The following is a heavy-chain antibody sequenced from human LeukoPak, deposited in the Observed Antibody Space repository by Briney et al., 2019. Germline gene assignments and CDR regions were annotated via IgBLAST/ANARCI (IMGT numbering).Heavy chain of an antibody. CDR1: GFTFSSYW. D-gene: IGHD3-16*01. CDR2: INSDGSST. J-gene: IGHJ4*02. Sequence: PGGSLRLSCAASGFTFSSYWMHWVRQAPGKGLVWVSRINSDGSSTSYADSVKGRFTISRDNAKNSLYLQMNSLRAEDTAVYYCARAAENYGGRFDSWGQGTLVTVSS. V-gene: IGHV3-74*01. CDR3: ARAAENYGGRFDS.